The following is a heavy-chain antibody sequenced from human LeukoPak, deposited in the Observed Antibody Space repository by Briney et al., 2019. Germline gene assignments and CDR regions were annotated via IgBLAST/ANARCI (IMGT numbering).Heavy chain of an antibody. V-gene: IGHV4-59*12. CDR2: IYYSGST. D-gene: IGHD2-2*01. J-gene: IGHJ4*02. CDR1: GDSINSYY. CDR3: ARDVVAARGSFDY. Sequence: SETLSPTCTVSGDSINSYYWSWIRQPPGKALEWIGYIYYSGSTNYNPSLKSRVTMSVDMSKNQFSLKLRSVTAADTAVYYCARDVVAARGSFDYWGQGTLVTVSS.